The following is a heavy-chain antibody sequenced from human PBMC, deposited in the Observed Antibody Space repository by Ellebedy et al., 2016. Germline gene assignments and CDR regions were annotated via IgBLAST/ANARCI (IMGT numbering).Heavy chain of an antibody. CDR1: GGSVATYY. V-gene: IGHV4-59*02. CDR3: ARDVSLYSSSPSFDS. J-gene: IGHJ4*02. D-gene: IGHD6-6*01. CDR2: VFYGGST. Sequence: SETLSLXCTVSGGSVATYYWTWIRQSPGKGLEWIGYVFYGGSTKYNPSLRSRVTISLDTSKNQFSLKVTSVAAADTAVYYCARDVSLYSSSPSFDSWGQGTLVTVSS.